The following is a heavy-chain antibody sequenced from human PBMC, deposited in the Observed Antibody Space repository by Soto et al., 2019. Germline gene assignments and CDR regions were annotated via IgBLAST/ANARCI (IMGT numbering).Heavy chain of an antibody. CDR1: GFTVSSYA. J-gene: IGHJ6*03. CDR3: AKALRFTFTTGYYMDV. CDR2: ISGSGST. V-gene: IGHV3-23*01. Sequence: EVQLLESGGGLVQPGGPLRRSCAASGFTVSSYAMSWVRQAPGKGLEWVSVISGSGSTYSADSVKGRFTISRDSSKNTVYLQMNSLRAEDTAVYYCAKALRFTFTTGYYMDVWGRGTTVTVSS. D-gene: IGHD3-16*01.